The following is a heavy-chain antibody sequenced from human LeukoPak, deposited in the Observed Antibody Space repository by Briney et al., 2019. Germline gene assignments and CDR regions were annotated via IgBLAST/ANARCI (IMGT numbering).Heavy chain of an antibody. CDR3: ARVAGYTTHYYYYMDV. Sequence: ASVKVSCKASGYTFTSYAMHWVRQAPGQGLEWMGWISAYNGNTNYAQKLQGRVTITTDESTSTAYMELSSLRSEDTAVYYCARVAGYTTHYYYYMDVWGKGTTVTVSS. V-gene: IGHV1-18*01. J-gene: IGHJ6*03. D-gene: IGHD5-24*01. CDR2: ISAYNGNT. CDR1: GYTFTSYA.